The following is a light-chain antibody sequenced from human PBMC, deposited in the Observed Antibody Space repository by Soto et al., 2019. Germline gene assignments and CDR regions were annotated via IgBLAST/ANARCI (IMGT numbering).Light chain of an antibody. V-gene: IGKV1-5*03. Sequence: DFQMTQSPSTLSASVGDRVTITCRASQSIHSWLAWYQLKPGRAPKLLMYKASTLETGVPSRFSGSGSGTEFTLTIRSVQPDEFSAYYFHQYNAHPSPFGQGAKVNIK. CDR2: KAS. CDR3: HQYNAHPSP. J-gene: IGKJ2*01. CDR1: QSIHSW.